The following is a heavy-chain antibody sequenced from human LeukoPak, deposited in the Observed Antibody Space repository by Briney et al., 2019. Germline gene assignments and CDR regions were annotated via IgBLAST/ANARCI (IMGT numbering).Heavy chain of an antibody. J-gene: IGHJ4*02. V-gene: IGHV3-30-3*01. CDR1: GFTFGSYA. D-gene: IGHD3-10*01. CDR3: ASSRLLWFGELLAPLDY. CDR2: ISYDGSNK. Sequence: QPGRSLRLSCAASGFTFGSYAMHWVRQAPGKGLEWVAVISYDGSNKYYADSVKGRFTISRDNSKNTLYLQMNSLRAEDTAVYYCASSRLLWFGELLAPLDYWGQGTLVTVSS.